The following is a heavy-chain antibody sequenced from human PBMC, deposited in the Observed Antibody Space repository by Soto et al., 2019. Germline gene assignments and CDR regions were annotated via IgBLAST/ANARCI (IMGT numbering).Heavy chain of an antibody. J-gene: IGHJ4*02. D-gene: IGHD3-9*01. V-gene: IGHV3-30*18. Sequence: GGSLRLSCAASGFTFSSYGMHWVRQAPGKGLEWVAVISYDGSNKYYADSVKGRFTISRDNSKNTLYLQMNSLRAEDTAVYYCAKLTGPPDYWGQGTLVTVSS. CDR3: AKLTGPPDY. CDR2: ISYDGSNK. CDR1: GFTFSSYG.